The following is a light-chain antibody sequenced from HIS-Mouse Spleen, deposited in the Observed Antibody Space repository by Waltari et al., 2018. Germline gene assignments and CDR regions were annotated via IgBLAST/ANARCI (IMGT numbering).Light chain of an antibody. CDR1: QSVSSY. CDR2: DAS. Sequence: EIVLTQSPATLPCSPGERSTLPCRASQSVSSYLAWYQQKPGQAPRLLIYDASNRATGIPARFSGSGSGTDFTLTISSLEPEDFAVYYCQQRSNWPPGLTFGGGTKVEIK. CDR3: QQRSNWPPGLT. J-gene: IGKJ4*01. V-gene: IGKV3-11*01.